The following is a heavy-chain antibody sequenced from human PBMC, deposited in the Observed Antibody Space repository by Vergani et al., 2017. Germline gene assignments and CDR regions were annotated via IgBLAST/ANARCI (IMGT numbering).Heavy chain of an antibody. CDR3: ARDRREYYDSSGYKRGRYYYYYMDV. D-gene: IGHD3-22*01. Sequence: EVQLVESGGGLIQPGGSLRLSCAASGFTVSSNYMSWVRQAPGKGLEWVSVIYSGGSTYYADSVKGRFTISRDNSKNTLYLQMNSLRAEDTAVYYCARDRREYYDSSGYKRGRYYYYYMDVWGKGTTVTVSS. V-gene: IGHV3-53*01. CDR1: GFTVSSNY. J-gene: IGHJ6*03. CDR2: IYSGGST.